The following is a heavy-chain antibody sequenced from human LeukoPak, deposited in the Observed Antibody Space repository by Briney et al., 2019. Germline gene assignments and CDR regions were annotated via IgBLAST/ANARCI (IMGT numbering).Heavy chain of an antibody. CDR1: GGSISSYY. J-gene: IGHJ4*02. CDR3: ARALNYGANFDY. D-gene: IGHD4-17*01. Sequence: SSXTLSLTCTVSGGSISSYYWSWIRQPPGKGLEWIGYIYYSGSTNYNPSLKSRVPISVDTSKNQFSLKLSSVTAADTAVYYCARALNYGANFDYWGQGTLVTVSS. V-gene: IGHV4-59*01. CDR2: IYYSGST.